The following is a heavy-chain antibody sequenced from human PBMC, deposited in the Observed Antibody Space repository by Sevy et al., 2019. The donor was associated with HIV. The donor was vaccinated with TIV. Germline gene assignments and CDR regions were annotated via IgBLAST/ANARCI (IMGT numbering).Heavy chain of an antibody. D-gene: IGHD3-22*01. CDR3: AKGGGGHYDPDEIAYYFYYYNMDV. J-gene: IGHJ6*03. V-gene: IGHV3-23*01. Sequence: GGSLRLSCAVSGFSFDSYGMTWVRQAPGKGLEWVSAISGSGTRTYYADSVKGRFIISRDNSKNTLDLQMNSLRAEDIAIYYCAKGGGGHYDPDEIAYYFYYYNMDVWGKGTTVTVSS. CDR2: ISGSGTRT. CDR1: GFSFDSYG.